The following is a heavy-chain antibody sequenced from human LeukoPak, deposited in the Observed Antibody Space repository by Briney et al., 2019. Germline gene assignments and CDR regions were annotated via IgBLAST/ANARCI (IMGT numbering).Heavy chain of an antibody. V-gene: IGHV3-21*01. CDR2: ISTSSSYI. CDR1: GFTFDDYG. J-gene: IGHJ6*03. Sequence: PGGSLRLSCAASGFTFDDYGMSWVRQAPRKGLEWVSFISTSSSYIHNADSVKGRFTISRDNAENSLYLQMNSLRAEDTAVYYCARAAIAAARIYYYMDVWGKGTTVTVSS. CDR3: ARAAIAAARIYYYMDV. D-gene: IGHD6-13*01.